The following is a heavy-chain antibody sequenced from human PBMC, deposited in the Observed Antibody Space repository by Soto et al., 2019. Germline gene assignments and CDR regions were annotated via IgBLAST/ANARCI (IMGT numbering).Heavy chain of an antibody. Sequence: QVQLVQSGAEVKKPGSSVKVSCKASGGTFSSYAISWVRQAPGQGLEWMGGIIPIFGTANYAQKFQGRVTITADESTSTAYMERSSLRSEDTAVYYCAGHYGDYVQASYYGMDVWGQGTTVTVSS. CDR1: GGTFSSYA. V-gene: IGHV1-69*12. J-gene: IGHJ6*02. CDR2: IIPIFGTA. D-gene: IGHD4-17*01. CDR3: AGHYGDYVQASYYGMDV.